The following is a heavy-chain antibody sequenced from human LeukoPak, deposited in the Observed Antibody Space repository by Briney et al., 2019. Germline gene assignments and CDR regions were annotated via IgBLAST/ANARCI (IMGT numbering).Heavy chain of an antibody. CDR2: ISDTSFTI. CDR1: GFTFSSYT. Sequence: GGSLRLSCAGSGFTFSSYTMNWVRQAPGKGLEWVSYISDTSFTIYYADPVRGRFTTSRGNAKNSLFLQMDSLRDDDTAVYYCARDGGKGFDPWGQGTLVTVSS. CDR3: ARDGGKGFDP. V-gene: IGHV3-48*02. D-gene: IGHD4-23*01. J-gene: IGHJ5*02.